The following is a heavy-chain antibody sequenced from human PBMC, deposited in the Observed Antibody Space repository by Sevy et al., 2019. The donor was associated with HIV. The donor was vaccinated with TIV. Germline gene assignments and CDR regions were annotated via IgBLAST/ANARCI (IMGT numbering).Heavy chain of an antibody. CDR3: AKVGGDIVAGDYYYGMDV. Sequence: GGSLRLSCAASGFTFSSYGMHWVRQAPGKGPEWVAVISYDGSNKYYADSVKGRFTISRDNSKNTLYLQMNSLRAEDTAVYYCAKVGGDIVAGDYYYGMDVWGQGTTVTVSS. D-gene: IGHD2-15*01. V-gene: IGHV3-30*18. CDR2: ISYDGSNK. CDR1: GFTFSSYG. J-gene: IGHJ6*02.